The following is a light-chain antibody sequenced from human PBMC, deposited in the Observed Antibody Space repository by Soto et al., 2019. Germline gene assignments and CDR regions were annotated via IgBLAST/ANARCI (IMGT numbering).Light chain of an antibody. CDR1: SSDVGGYNY. J-gene: IGLJ2*01. CDR2: DVS. V-gene: IGLV2-14*01. Sequence: QSVLTQPASVSGSPGQSITISCTGTSSDVGGYNYVSWYQQHPGKAHKLMIYDVSNRLSGVSNRFAGSKSGNTASLTISGLQAEDEADYYCISCTSSSTVVFGGGTMLTVL. CDR3: ISCTSSSTVV.